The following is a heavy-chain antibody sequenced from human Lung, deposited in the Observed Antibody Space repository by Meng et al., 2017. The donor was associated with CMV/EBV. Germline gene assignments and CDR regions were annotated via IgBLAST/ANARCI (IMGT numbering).Heavy chain of an antibody. J-gene: IGHJ3*02. CDR3: AKDTGGYSYGYNAFDI. CDR1: GFTFDDYA. D-gene: IGHD5-18*01. CDR2: ISWNSGSI. V-gene: IGHV3-9*01. Sequence: SXKISXAASGFTFDDYAMHWVRQAPGKGLEWVSGISWNSGSIGYADSVKGRFTISRDNAKNSLYLQMNSLRAEDTALYYCAKDTGGYSYGYNAFDIWGQGTMVTVSS.